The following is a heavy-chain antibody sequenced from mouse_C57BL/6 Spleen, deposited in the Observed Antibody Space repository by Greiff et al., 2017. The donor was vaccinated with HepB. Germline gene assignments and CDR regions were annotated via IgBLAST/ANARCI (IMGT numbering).Heavy chain of an antibody. CDR1: GFSLTSYG. Sequence: VKLMESGPGLVQPSQSLSITCTVSGFSLTSYGVHWVRQSPGKGLEWLGVIWSGGSTDYNAAFISRLSISKDNSKSQVFFKMNSLQADDTAIYYCARNGLLYRGAWFAYWGQGTLVTVSA. V-gene: IGHV2-2*01. J-gene: IGHJ3*01. D-gene: IGHD3-1*01. CDR2: IWSGGST. CDR3: ARNGLLYRGAWFAY.